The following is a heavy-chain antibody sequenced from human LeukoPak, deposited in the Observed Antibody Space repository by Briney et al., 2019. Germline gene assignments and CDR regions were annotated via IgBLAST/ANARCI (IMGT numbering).Heavy chain of an antibody. CDR2: ISWNSGSI. CDR3: ATVSNYYYYYMDV. V-gene: IGHV3-9*03. CDR1: GFTFDDYA. J-gene: IGHJ6*03. Sequence: GGSLRLSCAASGFTFDDYAMHWVRQAPGKGLEWVSGISWNSGSIGYADSVKGRFTISRDNAKNSLYLQMNSLRAEDMALYYCATVSNYYYYYMDVWGKGTTVTVSS.